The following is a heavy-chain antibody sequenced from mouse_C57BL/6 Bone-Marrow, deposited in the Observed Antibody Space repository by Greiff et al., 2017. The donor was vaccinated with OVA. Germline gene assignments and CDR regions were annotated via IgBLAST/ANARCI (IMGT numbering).Heavy chain of an antibody. V-gene: IGHV1-81*01. CDR2: IYPRSGNT. Sequence: VQLQQSGAELARPGASVKLSCKASGYTFTSYGISWVKQRPGQGLEWIGEIYPRSGNTYYNEKFKGKATLTADKSSSTAYMELRSLTSEDSAVYFCARAYDYDGGHYFDYWGQGTTLTVSS. CDR1: GYTFTSYG. CDR3: ARAYDYDGGHYFDY. D-gene: IGHD2-4*01. J-gene: IGHJ2*01.